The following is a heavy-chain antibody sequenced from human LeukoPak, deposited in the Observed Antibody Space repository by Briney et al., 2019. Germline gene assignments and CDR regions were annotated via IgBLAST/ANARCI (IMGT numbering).Heavy chain of an antibody. CDR2: IIPIFGTA. CDR1: GGTFSSYA. D-gene: IGHD2-2*01. CDR3: ARGFSVVVVPAAMGGFDY. V-gene: IGHV1-69*05. J-gene: IGHJ4*02. Sequence: GASVKVSCKASGGTFSSYAISWVRQAPGQGLEWMGGIIPIFGTANYAQKFQGRVTITTDESTSTAYMELSSLRSEDTAVYYCARGFSVVVVPAAMGGFDYWGQGTLVTVSS.